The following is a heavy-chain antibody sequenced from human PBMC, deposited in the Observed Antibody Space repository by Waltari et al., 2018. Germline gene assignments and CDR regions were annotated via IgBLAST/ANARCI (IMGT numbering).Heavy chain of an antibody. Sequence: QLQLQESGPGLVKPSETLSLTCTVSAGSISSSSYYWGWIRQPPGKGLEWIGSIYYSGSTYYNPSLKSRVTISVDTSKNQFSLKLSSVTAADTAVYYCATTTGITGTTTPYWGQGTLVTVSS. D-gene: IGHD1-7*01. J-gene: IGHJ4*02. V-gene: IGHV4-39*07. CDR2: IYYSGST. CDR1: AGSISSSSYY. CDR3: ATTTGITGTTTPY.